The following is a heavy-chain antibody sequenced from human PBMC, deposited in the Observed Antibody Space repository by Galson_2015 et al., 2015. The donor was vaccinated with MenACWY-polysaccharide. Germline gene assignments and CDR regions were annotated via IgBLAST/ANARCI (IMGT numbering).Heavy chain of an antibody. Sequence: SVKVSCKASGYTFTTYNINWVRQAPGQGLEWMGWMNANSGNTDYAQKFQGRVTMTRDTSISIAYMELNSLRSEDTAVYYCARGIRRTTVWFDPWGQVTLVTVSS. CDR2: MNANSGNT. D-gene: IGHD1-1*01. V-gene: IGHV1-8*01. CDR1: GYTFTTYN. CDR3: ARGIRRTTVWFDP. J-gene: IGHJ5*02.